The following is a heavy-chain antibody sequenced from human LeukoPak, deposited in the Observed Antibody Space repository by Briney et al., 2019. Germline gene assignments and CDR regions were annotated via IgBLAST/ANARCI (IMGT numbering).Heavy chain of an antibody. D-gene: IGHD5-12*01. CDR3: ARRRGYDHFDY. CDR1: GGSISSSSYY. J-gene: IGHJ4*02. V-gene: IGHV4-39*01. Sequence: SETLSLICTVSGGSISSSSYYWAWIRQPPGKGLEWIGNLYYSGSTYYNPSLKSRLTISVDTSKNQFSLKLSSVTAADTAVYYCARRRGYDHFDYRGRGTLVTVSS. CDR2: LYYSGST.